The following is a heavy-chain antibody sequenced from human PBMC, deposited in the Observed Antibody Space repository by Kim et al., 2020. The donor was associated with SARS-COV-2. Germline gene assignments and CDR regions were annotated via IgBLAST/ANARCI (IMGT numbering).Heavy chain of an antibody. J-gene: IGHJ4*02. CDR3: AKDPTITYYDFWSGYGPNYFDY. Sequence: GGSLRLSCAASGFTFSSYGMHWVRQAPGKGLEWVAVISYDGSNKYYADSVKGRFTISRDNSKNTLYLQMNSLRAEDTAVYYCAKDPTITYYDFWSGYGPNYFDYWGQGTLVTVSS. V-gene: IGHV3-30*18. CDR2: ISYDGSNK. D-gene: IGHD3-3*01. CDR1: GFTFSSYG.